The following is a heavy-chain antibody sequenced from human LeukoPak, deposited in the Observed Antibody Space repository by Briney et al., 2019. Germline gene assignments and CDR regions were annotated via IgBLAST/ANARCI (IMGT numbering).Heavy chain of an antibody. V-gene: IGHV4-39*02. D-gene: IGHD3-22*01. Sequence: PSETLSLTCAVSGGSISSSNYYWGWFRQPPGKGLEWIGTIFYRGSTFYNPSLQSRVSMSVDTSNNHFSLRLTSVTAADAAVYYCAREVKTFLYDGRGYYMDVWGRGSTVTVSS. CDR3: AREVKTFLYDGRGYYMDV. J-gene: IGHJ6*03. CDR2: IFYRGST. CDR1: GGSISSSNYY.